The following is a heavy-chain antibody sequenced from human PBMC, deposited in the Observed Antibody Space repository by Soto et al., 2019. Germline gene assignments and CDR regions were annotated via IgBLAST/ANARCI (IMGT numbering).Heavy chain of an antibody. Sequence: EAQLLESGGGLVQPGGSLRLSCAASGFTFSSYAMSWVRQAPGKGLEWVSGISGSGGNTYYADSVKGRFTISSDNYKNTLYLQMISLRAEDTAVYYCAKHRLRVGVDAFDIWGQGTVVTVSS. V-gene: IGHV3-23*01. CDR1: GFTFSSYA. J-gene: IGHJ3*02. CDR2: ISGSGGNT. D-gene: IGHD3-10*01. CDR3: AKHRLRVGVDAFDI.